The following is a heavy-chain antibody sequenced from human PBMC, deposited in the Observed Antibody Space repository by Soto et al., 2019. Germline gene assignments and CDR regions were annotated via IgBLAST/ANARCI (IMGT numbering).Heavy chain of an antibody. CDR1: GGSFSGYY. Sequence: SETLSLTCAVYGGSFSGYYWIWISQPPGKGLEWIGEINHSGSTNYNPSLKSRVTISVDTSKNQFSLKLSAVTAADTAVYYCARARAWETGNTKGGYYYMAFWGKRTMVTVSS. D-gene: IGHD1-7*01. V-gene: IGHV4-34*01. J-gene: IGHJ6*03. CDR2: INHSGST. CDR3: ARARAWETGNTKGGYYYMAF.